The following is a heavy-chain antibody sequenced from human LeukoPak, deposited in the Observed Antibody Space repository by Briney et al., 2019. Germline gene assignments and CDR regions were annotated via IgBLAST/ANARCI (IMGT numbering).Heavy chain of an antibody. J-gene: IGHJ4*02. D-gene: IGHD3-22*01. CDR3: AHDSSGYYYFDY. Sequence: GGSLRLSCAASGFTVSSNYMSWVRQAPGKGLEWVSVIYSGGSTYYADSVKGRFTISRDNSKNTLYLQMNSLRAEDTAVYYCAHDSSGYYYFDYWGQGTLVTVSS. V-gene: IGHV3-53*01. CDR2: IYSGGST. CDR1: GFTVSSNY.